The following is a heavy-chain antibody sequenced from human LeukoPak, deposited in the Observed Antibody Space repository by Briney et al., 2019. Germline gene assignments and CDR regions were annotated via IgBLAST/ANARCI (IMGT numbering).Heavy chain of an antibody. V-gene: IGHV4-4*07. CDR2: IYTSGST. Sequence: SETLSLTCTVSGGSISSYYWSWIRQPAGKGLEWIGRIYTSGSTNYNPSLKSRVTMSVDASKNQFSLKLSSVTAADTAVYYCARMVAATGAFYFDYWGQGTLVTVSS. CDR3: ARMVAATGAFYFDY. D-gene: IGHD2-15*01. CDR1: GGSISSYY. J-gene: IGHJ4*02.